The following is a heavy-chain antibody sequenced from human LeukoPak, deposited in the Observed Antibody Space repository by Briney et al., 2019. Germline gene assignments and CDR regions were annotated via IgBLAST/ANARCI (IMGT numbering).Heavy chain of an antibody. CDR1: GFTVSSNY. D-gene: IGHD6-13*01. J-gene: IGHJ4*02. CDR2: IYSGGDT. Sequence: PGGSLRLSCAASGFTVSSNYMSWVRQAPGKGLEWVSVIYSGGDTYYADSVKGRFTISRDNSKNTLYLQMGSLRAEDMAVYYCARGSHRRFSSSWYSLWGQGTLVTVSS. V-gene: IGHV3-66*01. CDR3: ARGSHRRFSSSWYSL.